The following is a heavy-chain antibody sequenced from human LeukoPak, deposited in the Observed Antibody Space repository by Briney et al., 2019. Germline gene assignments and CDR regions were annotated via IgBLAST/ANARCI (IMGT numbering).Heavy chain of an antibody. J-gene: IGHJ4*02. CDR1: GGSFSGYY. CDR2: INHSGST. V-gene: IGHV4-34*01. Sequence: SETLSLTCAVYGGSFSGYYWSWIRQPPGKGLEWIGEINHSGSTNYNPSLKSRVTILVDTSKNQFSLKLSSVTTADMAVYYCARYDILIGCNYWGQGTLVTVSS. CDR3: ARYDILIGCNY. D-gene: IGHD3-9*01.